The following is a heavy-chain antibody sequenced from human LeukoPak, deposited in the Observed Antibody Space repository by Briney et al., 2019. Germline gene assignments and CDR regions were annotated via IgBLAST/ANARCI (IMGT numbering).Heavy chain of an antibody. Sequence: SETLSLTCTVSGGSISSYYWSWIRRPPGKGLEWIGYIYYSGSTNYNPSLKSRVTISVDTSKNQFSLKLSSVTAADTAVYYCARLRLGVGSAFDIWGRGTMVTVSS. CDR3: ARLRLGVGSAFDI. CDR2: IYYSGST. V-gene: IGHV4-59*08. CDR1: GGSISSYY. J-gene: IGHJ3*02. D-gene: IGHD3-16*01.